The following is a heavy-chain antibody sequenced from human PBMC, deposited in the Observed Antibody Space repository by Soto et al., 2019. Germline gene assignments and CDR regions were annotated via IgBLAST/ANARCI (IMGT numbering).Heavy chain of an antibody. CDR3: AREVESTGWLRIPVYFDY. CDR2: INHSGST. D-gene: IGHD6-19*01. J-gene: IGHJ4*02. Sequence: SETLSLTCVVYGGSFSGYYWSWIRQPPGKGLEWIGEINHSGSTNYNPSLKSRVTISIDPSKSQFSLKVSSVTAADTAVYYCAREVESTGWLRIPVYFDYRGQGALVTGSS. V-gene: IGHV4-34*01. CDR1: GGSFSGYY.